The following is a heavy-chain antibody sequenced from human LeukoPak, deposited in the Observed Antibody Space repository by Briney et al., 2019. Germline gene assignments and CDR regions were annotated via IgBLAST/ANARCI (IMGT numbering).Heavy chain of an antibody. CDR3: ARDRGCTFDY. D-gene: IGHD3-10*01. Sequence: GGSLRLSCAASGFTFSSYWMHWVRQAPGKGLVWVSLIRSDGSSTTYADSVRGRFTITRDNAQNTLFLQMNSLRAEDTAVYYCARDRGCTFDYWGQGTLVTVSS. CDR2: IRSDGSST. J-gene: IGHJ4*02. V-gene: IGHV3-74*01. CDR1: GFTFSSYW.